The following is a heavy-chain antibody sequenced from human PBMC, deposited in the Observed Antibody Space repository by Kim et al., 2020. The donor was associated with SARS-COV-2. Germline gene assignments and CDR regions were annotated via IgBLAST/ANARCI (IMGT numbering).Heavy chain of an antibody. V-gene: IGHV4-59*01. CDR1: GGSISSYY. D-gene: IGHD5-12*01. CDR2: IYYSGST. CDR3: AREWPDHYFDD. Sequence: SETLSLTCTVSGGSISSYYWSWIRQPPGKGLEWVGYIYYSGSTNYNPSLKSRVTRTVDTSKNQFSLKLSSMTAADTAVYDCAREWPDHYFDDWGQGT. J-gene: IGHJ4*02.